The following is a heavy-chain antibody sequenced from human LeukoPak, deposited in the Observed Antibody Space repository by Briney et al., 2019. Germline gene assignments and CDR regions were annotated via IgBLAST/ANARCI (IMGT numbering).Heavy chain of an antibody. CDR2: IYYSGST. CDR1: GGSISSSSYY. D-gene: IGHD2-2*01. V-gene: IGHV4-39*01. J-gene: IGHJ6*02. CDR3: ARYSKPAAIYYYYGMAV. Sequence: SETLSLTCTVSGGSISSSSYYWGWIRQPPGKGLEWIGSIYYSGSTYHNPSLKSRVTISVDTSKNQFSLKLSSVTAADTAVYYCARYSKPAAIYYYYGMAVWGQGTTVTVSS.